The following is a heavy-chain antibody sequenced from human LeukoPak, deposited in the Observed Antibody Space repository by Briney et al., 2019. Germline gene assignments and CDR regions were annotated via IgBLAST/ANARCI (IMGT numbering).Heavy chain of an antibody. Sequence: GGSLRLSCAASGFTFSSYAMSWVRQAPGKGLEWVSAISGSGGSTYYADSVKGRFTISRDNSKNTLYLQINSLRAEDTAVYYCAKVDYYDSSGYYYTIGAFDIWGQGTMVTVSS. V-gene: IGHV3-23*01. CDR2: ISGSGGST. J-gene: IGHJ3*02. D-gene: IGHD3-22*01. CDR3: AKVDYYDSSGYYYTIGAFDI. CDR1: GFTFSSYA.